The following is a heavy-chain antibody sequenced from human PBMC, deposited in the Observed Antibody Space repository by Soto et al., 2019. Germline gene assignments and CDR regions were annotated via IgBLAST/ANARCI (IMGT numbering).Heavy chain of an antibody. Sequence: QVQLVLSGAEVKNPGDSVKVSCKASGYTFISYGFSWVRQSPGQGLEWMGWISAYNGNTNYAQKLQGRVTMTTDTYTRTAYMELRSLRSDATAVYSCARGTKVETGNYWGQVTLVTFAS. V-gene: IGHV1-18*01. CDR3: ARGTKVETGNY. J-gene: IGHJ4*02. D-gene: IGHD4-17*01. CDR1: GYTFISYG. CDR2: ISAYNGNT.